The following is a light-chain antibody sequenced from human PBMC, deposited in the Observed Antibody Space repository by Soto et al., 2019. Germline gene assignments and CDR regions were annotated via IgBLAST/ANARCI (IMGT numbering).Light chain of an antibody. CDR2: DAS. Sequence: DIQMTQSLSTLSASIGDRVTITCRASQSISRSLACYQQKPWKAPRLVIYDASSLESGVPSRFSGSGSGTEFTLTISSLQPDDFATYYCQHYNIFPYTFGQGTKLDIK. V-gene: IGKV1-5*01. J-gene: IGKJ2*01. CDR1: QSISRS. CDR3: QHYNIFPYT.